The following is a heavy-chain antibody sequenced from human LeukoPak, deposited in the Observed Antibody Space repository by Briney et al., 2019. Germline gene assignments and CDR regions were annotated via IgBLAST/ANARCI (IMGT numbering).Heavy chain of an antibody. CDR1: GGSLSSSTYY. J-gene: IGHJ4*02. CDR3: ARGRYYYDSSGFIDY. Sequence: PSETLSLTCTVSGGSLSSSTYYWGWIRQPPGKGLEWIGTIYYSGSTYYNPSLKSRVTISVDTSKNQFSLKLSSVTAADTAVYYCARGRYYYDSSGFIDYWGQGTLVTVSS. V-gene: IGHV4-39*07. D-gene: IGHD3-22*01. CDR2: IYYSGST.